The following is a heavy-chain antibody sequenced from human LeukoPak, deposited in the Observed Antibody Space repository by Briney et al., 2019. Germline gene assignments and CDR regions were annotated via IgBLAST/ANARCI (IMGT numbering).Heavy chain of an antibody. CDR3: AREGSGRDMDV. D-gene: IGHD2-15*01. V-gene: IGHV3-66*01. CDR2: IYSGGST. Sequence: GGSLRLSCAASEFSVGSNYMTWVRQAPGKGLEWVSVIYSGGSTYYADSVKGRFTISRDNSKNTLYLQMNSLRAEDTAVYYCAREGSGRDMDVWGKGTTVTISS. J-gene: IGHJ6*03. CDR1: EFSVGSNY.